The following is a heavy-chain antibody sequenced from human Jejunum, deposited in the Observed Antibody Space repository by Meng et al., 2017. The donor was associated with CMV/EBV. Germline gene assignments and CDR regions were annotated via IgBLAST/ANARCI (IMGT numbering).Heavy chain of an antibody. Sequence: SCAASGFSFGDYTMNWVRQSPGKGLEWVSLINWSGSPTYYADSVKGRFTISRDNSKNSLYLQMNGLTTEDTGVYYCGRGNYYAVDVWGQGTTVTVSS. CDR2: INWSGSPT. V-gene: IGHV3-43*01. CDR3: GRGNYYAVDV. D-gene: IGHD5-24*01. J-gene: IGHJ6*02. CDR1: GFSFGDYT.